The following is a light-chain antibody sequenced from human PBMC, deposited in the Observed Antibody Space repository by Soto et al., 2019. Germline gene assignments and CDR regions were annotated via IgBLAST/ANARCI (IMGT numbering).Light chain of an antibody. Sequence: EIVLTQSPATLSLSPGERATLSCVASQSVSISYLAWYQQKPGLAPRLLIYDASSRATGIPDRFSGSGSGTDFTLTISRLEPEDFAVYYCQQYGSSPYTFGQGTKLEIK. V-gene: IGKV3D-20*01. CDR3: QQYGSSPYT. CDR1: QSVSISY. CDR2: DAS. J-gene: IGKJ2*01.